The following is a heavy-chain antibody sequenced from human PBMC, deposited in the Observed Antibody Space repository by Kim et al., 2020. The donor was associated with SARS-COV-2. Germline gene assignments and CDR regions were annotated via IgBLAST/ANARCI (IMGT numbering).Heavy chain of an antibody. V-gene: IGHV3-20*04. CDR1: GFDFGNFG. CDR2: INWNGGAT. D-gene: IGHD3-10*01. J-gene: IGHJ4*01. Sequence: GGSLRLSCVASGFDFGNFGMSWVRQVPGKGLQWVSHINWNGGATSYADSVRGRFTISRDNANNSLFLQMNSLRTEDTAFYYCARLPHFSGARSYFWDYLG. CDR3: ARLPHFSGARSYFWDY.